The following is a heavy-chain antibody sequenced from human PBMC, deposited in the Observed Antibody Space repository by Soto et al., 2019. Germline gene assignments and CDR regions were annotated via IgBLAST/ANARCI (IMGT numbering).Heavy chain of an antibody. CDR3: ARARMVRGVVTYFFDL. Sequence: ASVKVSCKASGYTFTTYGFSWVRQAPGQGLEWLGWISGYNGNTNYAQRFQDRVTMTTDTSTSTAYLHLTSLSSDDTALYYCARARMVRGVVTYFFDLWGQGTTVTVYS. J-gene: IGHJ4*02. V-gene: IGHV1-18*04. CDR2: ISGYNGNT. D-gene: IGHD3-10*01. CDR1: GYTFTTYG.